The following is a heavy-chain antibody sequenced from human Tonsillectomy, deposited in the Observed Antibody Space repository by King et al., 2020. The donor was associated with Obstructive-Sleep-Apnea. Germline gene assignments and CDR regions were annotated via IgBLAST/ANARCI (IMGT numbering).Heavy chain of an antibody. J-gene: IGHJ6*02. V-gene: IGHV1-46*03. CDR1: GYTFTSYY. D-gene: IGHD4-11*01. CDR2: INPSGGSR. Sequence: VQLVESGAEVKKPGASVKVSCKASGYTFTSYYMHWVRQAPGQGLEWMGIINPSGGSRSYAQKFQGRLTMTRDTSTSTVYMELSSLGSEATAVYYCARDHRTVSTTYYYGMDVWGQGTTVTVSS. CDR3: ARDHRTVSTTYYYGMDV.